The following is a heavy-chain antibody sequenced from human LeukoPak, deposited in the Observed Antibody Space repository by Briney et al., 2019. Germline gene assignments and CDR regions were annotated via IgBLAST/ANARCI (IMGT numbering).Heavy chain of an antibody. J-gene: IGHJ3*02. V-gene: IGHV3-23*01. D-gene: IGHD3-22*01. Sequence: PGGSLRLSCAACGFTFSSYAMSWVRQAPGKGLEWVSAISGSGGSTYYADSVKGRFTISRDTSKNTLYLQMNSLRAEDTAVYYCAKDITNYYDSSGYDAFDIWGQGTMVTVSS. CDR1: GFTFSSYA. CDR2: ISGSGGST. CDR3: AKDITNYYDSSGYDAFDI.